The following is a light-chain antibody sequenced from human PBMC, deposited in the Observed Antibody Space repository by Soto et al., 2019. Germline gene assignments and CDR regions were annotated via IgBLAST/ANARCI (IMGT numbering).Light chain of an antibody. J-gene: IGKJ3*01. CDR1: QDISNY. V-gene: IGKV1-33*01. Sequence: DIQMTQSPSSLSASVGDRVTITCQASQDISNYLNWYQQKPGKAPTLLIYDASNLETGVPSRFSGSGSGTDFTFTISSLQPEDIATYYCQQYDNRPLTFGPGTKVDIK. CDR3: QQYDNRPLT. CDR2: DAS.